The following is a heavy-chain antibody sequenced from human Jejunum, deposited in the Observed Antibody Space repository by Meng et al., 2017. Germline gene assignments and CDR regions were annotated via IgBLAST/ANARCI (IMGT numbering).Heavy chain of an antibody. CDR1: GFTFSSYA. CDR2: ISYDGSNK. CDR3: ARDREMATILYYYYGMDV. D-gene: IGHD5-24*01. J-gene: IGHJ6*02. Sequence: GESLKISCAASGFTFSSYAMHWVRQAPGKGLEWVAVISYDGSNKYYADSVKGRFTISRDNSKNTLYLQMNSLRAEDTAVYSCARDREMATILYYYYGMDVWGQGTTVTVSS. V-gene: IGHV3-30*04.